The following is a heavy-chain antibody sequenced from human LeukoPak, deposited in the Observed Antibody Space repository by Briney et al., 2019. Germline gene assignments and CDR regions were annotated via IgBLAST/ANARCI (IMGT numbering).Heavy chain of an antibody. J-gene: IGHJ4*02. V-gene: IGHV3-30-3*01. CDR3: ARDGEHGYNDIDF. Sequence: PGGSLRLSCAASGFTFSSYAMSWVRQAPGRGLESVAVISQDGSNKYYAGSVKGRFTISRDNSENTLYLQMNSLRADDTALYYCARDGEHGYNDIDFWGQGTLVTVSS. CDR2: ISQDGSNK. D-gene: IGHD5-24*01. CDR1: GFTFSSYA.